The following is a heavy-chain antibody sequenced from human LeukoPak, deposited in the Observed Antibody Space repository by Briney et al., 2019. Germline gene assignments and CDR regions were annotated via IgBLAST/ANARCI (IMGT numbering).Heavy chain of an antibody. D-gene: IGHD2-2*01. V-gene: IGHV1-2*02. CDR1: GYTFTGYY. CDR3: ARDLYEVVPAAAPYYYYGMDV. Sequence: GASVKVSCKASGYTFTGYYMHWVRQAPGQGVEWMGWINPNSGGTNYAQKFQGRVTMTRDTSISTAYMELSRLRSDDTAVYYCARDLYEVVPAAAPYYYYGMDVWGQGTTVTVSS. CDR2: INPNSGGT. J-gene: IGHJ6*02.